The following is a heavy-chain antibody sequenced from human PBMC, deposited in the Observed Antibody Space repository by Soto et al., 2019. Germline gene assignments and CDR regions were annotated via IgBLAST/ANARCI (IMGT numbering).Heavy chain of an antibody. J-gene: IGHJ6*02. CDR3: ARGYYDSSGYINYGMDV. CDR2: IYYSGST. Sequence: QVQLQESGPGLVKPSQTLSLTCTVSGGSISSGGYYWSWIRQHPGKGLEWIGYIYYSGSTYYNPSLKSRVTISVDTSKNQFSLKLSSVTAADTAVYYCARGYYDSSGYINYGMDVWGQGTTVTVPS. D-gene: IGHD3-22*01. CDR1: GGSISSGGYY. V-gene: IGHV4-31*03.